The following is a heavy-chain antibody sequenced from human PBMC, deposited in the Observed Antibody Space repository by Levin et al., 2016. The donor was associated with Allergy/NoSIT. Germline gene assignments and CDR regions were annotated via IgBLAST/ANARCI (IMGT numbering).Heavy chain of an antibody. CDR2: ISYDGSNK. D-gene: IGHD2-15*01. Sequence: GGSLRLSCAASGFTFSSYAMHWVRQAPGKGLEWVAVISYDGSNKYYADSVKGRFTISRDNSKNTLYLQMNSLRAEDTAVYYCARGERGGLVVAATDRYWYFDLWGRGTLVTVSS. CDR3: ARGERGGLVVAATDRYWYFDL. V-gene: IGHV3-30*04. CDR1: GFTFSSYA. J-gene: IGHJ2*01.